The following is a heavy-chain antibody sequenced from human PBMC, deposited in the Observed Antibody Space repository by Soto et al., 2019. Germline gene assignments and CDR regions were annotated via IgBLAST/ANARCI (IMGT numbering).Heavy chain of an antibody. CDR3: ARAPRPSLGSGSYYTTPTAFDY. CDR1: GFTFSDYY. Sequence: QVQLVESGGGLVKPGGSLRLSCAASGFTFSDYYMSWIRQAPGKGLEWVSYISSSGSTIYYADSVKGRFTISRDNAKNSLYLQMNSLRAEDTAVYYCARAPRPSLGSGSYYTTPTAFDYWGQGTLVTVSS. D-gene: IGHD3-10*02. CDR2: ISSSGSTI. V-gene: IGHV3-11*01. J-gene: IGHJ4*02.